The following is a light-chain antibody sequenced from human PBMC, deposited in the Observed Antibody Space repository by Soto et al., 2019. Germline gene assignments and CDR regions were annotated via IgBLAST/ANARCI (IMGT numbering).Light chain of an antibody. V-gene: IGLV2-23*02. Sequence: QSALTQPASVSGSPGQSITISCTGTRSDVGGYNHVSWYQQHPGKAPKLMIYDVNKRPSGVSNHFSGSKSGNTASLTISGLQVEDEADYYCCSYAGRSTCVFGGGTKLTVL. CDR2: DVN. J-gene: IGLJ3*02. CDR1: RSDVGGYNH. CDR3: CSYAGRSTCV.